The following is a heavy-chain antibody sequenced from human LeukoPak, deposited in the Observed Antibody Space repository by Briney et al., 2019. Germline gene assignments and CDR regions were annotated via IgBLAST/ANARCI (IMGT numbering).Heavy chain of an antibody. CDR3: ATGGGCSSGGYGGVDY. CDR1: GGSISSYY. V-gene: IGHV4-59*08. Sequence: SETLSLTCTVSGGSISSYYWSWIRQPPGKGLEWIGFIYYSGSTNYNPSLKSRVTISVDTSKNQFSLKLSSVTAADTAVYYCATGGGCSSGGYGGVDYWGQGTLVTVSS. J-gene: IGHJ4*02. CDR2: IYYSGST. D-gene: IGHD6-13*01.